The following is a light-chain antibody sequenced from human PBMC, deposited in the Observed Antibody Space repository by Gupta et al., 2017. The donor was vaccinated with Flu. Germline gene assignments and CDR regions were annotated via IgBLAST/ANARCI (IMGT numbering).Light chain of an antibody. CDR2: KAS. J-gene: IGKJ1*01. V-gene: IGKV1-5*03. CDR1: QSISSW. CDR3: QQYNSYPWT. Sequence: DIQMTQSPSHLSASVGDRVTITCRASQSISSWLAWYQQKPGKAPKLLIYKASSLESGIPSRFSGSGSGTEFTLTISSLQPDDFATYYCQQYNSYPWTFGQGTKVEIK.